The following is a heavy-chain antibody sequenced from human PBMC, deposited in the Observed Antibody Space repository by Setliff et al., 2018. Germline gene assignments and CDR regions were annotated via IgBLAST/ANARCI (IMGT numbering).Heavy chain of an antibody. CDR2: INSDGSST. CDR1: GFTLSSYW. D-gene: IGHD1-1*01. J-gene: IGHJ6*03. CDR3: ARGPWKHSAYYYYYYMDV. Sequence: GGSLRLSCAASGFTLSSYWMHWVRQVPGKGLVWVSRINSDGSSTGYADSVKGRFTISRDDAKNTLFLQMNSLRAEDTAVYYCARGPWKHSAYYYYYYMDVWGKGTTVTVSS. V-gene: IGHV3-74*01.